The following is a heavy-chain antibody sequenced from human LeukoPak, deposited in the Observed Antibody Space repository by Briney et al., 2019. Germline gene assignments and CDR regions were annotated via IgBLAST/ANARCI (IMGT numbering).Heavy chain of an antibody. V-gene: IGHV3-23*01. CDR3: AIMHGYYDGSGYWVQ. D-gene: IGHD3-22*01. J-gene: IGHJ1*01. CDR1: GFTFGSYG. CDR2: ITPNADRT. Sequence: QAGGSLRLSCAASGFTFGSYGMSWVRQVPGKGLEWVSFITPNADRTSYADSVEGRFTISRDNPRNTLYMQMNSLRDEDTAVYYCAIMHGYYDGSGYWVQWGQGTLVTVSS.